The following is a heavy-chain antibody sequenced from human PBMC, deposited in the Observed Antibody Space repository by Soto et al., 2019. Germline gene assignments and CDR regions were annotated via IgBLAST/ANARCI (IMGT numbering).Heavy chain of an antibody. Sequence: QVQLVQSGAEVKKPGASVKVSCKASGYTFTSYGISWVRQAPGQGLEWMGWISAYNGNTNYAQKLQGRVTMTTDTPTSTAYMELRSLRSDDTAVYYCARVHYYDSSGLPDAFDIWGQGTMVTVSS. CDR3: ARVHYYDSSGLPDAFDI. CDR2: ISAYNGNT. J-gene: IGHJ3*02. D-gene: IGHD3-22*01. V-gene: IGHV1-18*01. CDR1: GYTFTSYG.